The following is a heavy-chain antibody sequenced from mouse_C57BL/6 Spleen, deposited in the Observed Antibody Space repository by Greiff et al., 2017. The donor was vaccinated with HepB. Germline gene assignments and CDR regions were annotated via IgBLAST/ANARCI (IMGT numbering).Heavy chain of an antibody. CDR2: IDPSDSYT. V-gene: IGHV1-69*01. D-gene: IGHD2-4*01. J-gene: IGHJ2*01. Sequence: QVHVKQPGAELVMPGASVKLSCKASGYTFTSYWMHWVKQRPGQGLEWIGEIDPSDSYTNYNQKFKGKSTLTVDKSSSTAYMQLSSLTSEDSAVYYCARYYDYVLDYWGQGTTLTVSS. CDR1: GYTFTSYW. CDR3: ARYYDYVLDY.